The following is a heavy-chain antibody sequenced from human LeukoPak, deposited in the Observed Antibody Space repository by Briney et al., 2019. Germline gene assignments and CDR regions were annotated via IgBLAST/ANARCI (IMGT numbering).Heavy chain of an antibody. CDR2: ISSSSSTI. CDR3: AKDRTYYYDSSAWFDP. D-gene: IGHD3-22*01. CDR1: GFTFSSYS. Sequence: GGSLRLSCAASGFTFSSYSMNWVRQAPGKGLEWVSYISSSSSTIYYADSVKGRFTISRDNSKNTLYLQMNSLRAEDTAVYYCAKDRTYYYDSSAWFDPWGQGTLVTVSS. V-gene: IGHV3-48*01. J-gene: IGHJ5*02.